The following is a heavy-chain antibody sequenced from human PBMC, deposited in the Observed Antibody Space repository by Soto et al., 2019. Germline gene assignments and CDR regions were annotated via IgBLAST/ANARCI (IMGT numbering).Heavy chain of an antibody. CDR2: IGTAGDT. Sequence: GGSLRLSCAASGFTFSSYDMHWVRQATGKGLEWVSAIGTAGDTYYPGSVKGRFTISRENAKNSLYLQMNSLRAEDTAVYYCARGSGSYYLYYYGMDVWGQGTSVTVSS. D-gene: IGHD3-10*01. CDR1: GFTFSSYD. CDR3: ARGSGSYYLYYYGMDV. J-gene: IGHJ6*02. V-gene: IGHV3-13*01.